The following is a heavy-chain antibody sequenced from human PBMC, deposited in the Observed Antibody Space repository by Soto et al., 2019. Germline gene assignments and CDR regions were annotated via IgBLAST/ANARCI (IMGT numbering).Heavy chain of an antibody. J-gene: IGHJ5*02. V-gene: IGHV1-18*01. CDR2: ISAYNGNT. Sequence: GASVNVSCQASGYTFTSDGISWVRQAHGQGLEWMGWISAYNGNTNYAQKLQGRVTMTTDTSTSTTYMELRSLRSDDTAVYYCARGYRPRDTPWFDPWGQGTLVTVSS. CDR1: GYTFTSDG. D-gene: IGHD5-18*01. CDR3: ARGYRPRDTPWFDP.